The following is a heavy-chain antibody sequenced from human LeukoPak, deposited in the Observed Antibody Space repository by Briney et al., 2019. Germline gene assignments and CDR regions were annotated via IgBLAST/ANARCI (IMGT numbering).Heavy chain of an antibody. CDR3: AELGITMIGGV. CDR1: GFPFSTYW. D-gene: IGHD3-10*02. V-gene: IGHV3-7*01. Sequence: GGSLRLSCAASGFPFSTYWMSWVRQAPGKGLEWVANINQDGTEKYYVDSVKGRFTISRDYAKNSLYLQMNSLRAEDTAVYYCAELGITMIGGVWGKGTTVTISS. CDR2: INQDGTEK. J-gene: IGHJ6*04.